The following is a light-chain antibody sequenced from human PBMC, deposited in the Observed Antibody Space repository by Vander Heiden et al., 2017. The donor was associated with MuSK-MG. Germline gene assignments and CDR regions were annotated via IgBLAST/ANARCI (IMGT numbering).Light chain of an antibody. CDR3: QSYDTISHGWV. J-gene: IGLJ3*02. CDR2: ETD. CDR1: SGYIATNY. V-gene: IGLV6-57*04. Sequence: FLLTQPHSLSESPGKTVIISCTRSSGYIATNYVQWYQQRPGSAPTPVIFETDRRPSWVPDRFSGSIAGSSKSASLIISGLKTEDEADYYCQSYDTISHGWVFGGGTKLTVL.